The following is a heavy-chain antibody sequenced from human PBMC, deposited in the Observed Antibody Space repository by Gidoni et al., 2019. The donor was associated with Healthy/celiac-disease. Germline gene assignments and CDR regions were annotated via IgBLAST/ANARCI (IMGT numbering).Heavy chain of an antibody. CDR3: ARVRVTIFGVANSLDV. V-gene: IGHV3-74*01. CDR2: INSDGSST. D-gene: IGHD3-3*01. Sequence: EVQLVESGGGLVQPGGSLRLSCAASGLPFSSYWMHWVRQAPGKGLVWVSRINSDGSSTSYADSVKGRFTISRDNAKNTLYLQMNSLRAEDTAVYYCARVRVTIFGVANSLDVWGKGTTVTVSS. CDR1: GLPFSSYW. J-gene: IGHJ6*04.